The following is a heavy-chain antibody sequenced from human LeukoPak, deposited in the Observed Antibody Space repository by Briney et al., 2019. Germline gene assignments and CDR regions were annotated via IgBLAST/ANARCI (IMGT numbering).Heavy chain of an antibody. CDR3: ARVRHTRGPPYFDY. V-gene: IGHV1-2*02. CDR1: GYTFTGYY. Sequence: ASVKVSCKASGYTFTGYYMHWVRQAPGQGLEWMGWINPNSGGTNYAQKFQGRVTMTRDTSISTAYMELSRLRSDDTAVYYCARVRHTRGPPYFDYWGQGTLVTVSS. D-gene: IGHD1-26*01. J-gene: IGHJ4*02. CDR2: INPNSGGT.